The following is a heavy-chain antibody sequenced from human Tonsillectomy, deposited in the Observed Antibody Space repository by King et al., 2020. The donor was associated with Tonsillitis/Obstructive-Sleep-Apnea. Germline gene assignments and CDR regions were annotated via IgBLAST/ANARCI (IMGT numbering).Heavy chain of an antibody. CDR2: VYYNGIT. CDR1: GGSVSSSTYY. Sequence: LQLQESGPGLVKPSETLSLTCTVSGGSVSSSTYYWGWIRQPPGKGLEWIGTVYYNGITYYNPSLESPATVSVDTSTNQFSLRLSSVTAADTAVYYCVRHHPYGSSDYYYYMDVWGKGTTVTVSS. CDR3: VRHHPYGSSDYYYYMDV. V-gene: IGHV4-39*01. D-gene: IGHD6-6*01. J-gene: IGHJ6*03.